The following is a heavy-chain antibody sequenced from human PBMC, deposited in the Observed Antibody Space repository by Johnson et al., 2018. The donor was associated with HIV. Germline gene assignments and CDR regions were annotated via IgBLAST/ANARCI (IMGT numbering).Heavy chain of an antibody. CDR2: ISYDGTKK. CDR1: RFTFSNYA. Sequence: QVQLVESGGGLVQPGGSLRLSCAGSRFTFSNYAVHWLRQTPGKGLEWVAVISYDGTKKYYADSVKGSFSISRDNSENTVYLQMDSLTSEDTAVYYCARDSPPQDTMIIVIFTFDLDMWGQGTRVTVSS. J-gene: IGHJ3*02. D-gene: IGHD3-22*01. V-gene: IGHV3-30*04. CDR3: ARDSPPQDTMIIVIFTFDLDM.